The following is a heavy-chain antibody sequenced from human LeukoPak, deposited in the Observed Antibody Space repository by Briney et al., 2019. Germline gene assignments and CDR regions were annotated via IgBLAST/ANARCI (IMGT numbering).Heavy chain of an antibody. J-gene: IGHJ4*02. Sequence: GGSLRLSCAASGFTFNSYWMHWVRQAPGKGLVWVSRINNGGSSTSYADSVKGRFTISRDNAKDTLYLQMNSLRAEDTAMYYCTRDQLYCTGGYCYFDYWGQGTLVTVSS. CDR1: GFTFNSYW. D-gene: IGHD2-8*02. CDR2: INNGGSST. CDR3: TRDQLYCTGGYCYFDY. V-gene: IGHV3-74*01.